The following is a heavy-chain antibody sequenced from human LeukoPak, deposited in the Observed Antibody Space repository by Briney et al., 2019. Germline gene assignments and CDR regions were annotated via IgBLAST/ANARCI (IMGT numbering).Heavy chain of an antibody. D-gene: IGHD6-13*01. CDR2: IHSTGST. CDR1: TDSMRSYY. V-gene: IGHV4-4*07. CDR3: ARGTSAAAGSHFDS. J-gene: IGHJ4*02. Sequence: SETLSLTCTVSTDSMRSYYWTWIRQPAGKRREWLGRIHSTGSTNYNPSLNSRVTMSVDTSKRQFSLKLNSATAADTAVYYCARGTSAAAGSHFDSWGQGTLVTVSS.